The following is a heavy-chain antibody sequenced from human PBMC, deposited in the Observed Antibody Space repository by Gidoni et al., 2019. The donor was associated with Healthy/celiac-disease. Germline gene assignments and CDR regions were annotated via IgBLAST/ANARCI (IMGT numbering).Heavy chain of an antibody. CDR2: TKSKTDGETT. CDR1: GFTCSRAW. J-gene: IGHJ5*02. D-gene: IGHD2-2*01. V-gene: IGHV3-15*01. Sequence: EVQVVEPGGGLVKPGGSLRYACAADGFTCSRAWLGWVRQGPGKGQEWVGRTKSKTDGETTYYDAPVKGTFTISRDDSKITLCRQMNSLKTEDTAVYYCTLLRHNCFDPWGQGTLVTVSS. CDR3: TLLRHNCFDP.